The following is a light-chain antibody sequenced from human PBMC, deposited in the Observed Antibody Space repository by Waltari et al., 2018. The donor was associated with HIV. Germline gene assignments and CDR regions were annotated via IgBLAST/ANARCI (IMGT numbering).Light chain of an antibody. V-gene: IGLV1-44*01. J-gene: IGLJ2*01. CDR3: AAWDDSLNAHVL. CDR1: NSNLGSNT. Sequence: QSVLTQPPSASGTPGQRVTISCSGRNSNLGSNTVNWYQQLPGTAPKLLIYNNDQRPSRVSDLFSGAKSGTSASLAISGRQSEDEADYYCAAWDDSLNAHVLFGGGTKLTVL. CDR2: NND.